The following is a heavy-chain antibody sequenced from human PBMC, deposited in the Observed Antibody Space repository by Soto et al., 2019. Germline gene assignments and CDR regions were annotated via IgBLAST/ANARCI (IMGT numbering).Heavy chain of an antibody. D-gene: IGHD1-1*01. V-gene: IGHV3-21*06. CDR2: ISPRSDYI. J-gene: IGHJ4*02. CDR3: ASVSGSLERYSHLDF. Sequence: EVQLVESGGGLVKPGGSLRLSCAASGFIFSSYSMNWVRQAPGKGLEWVSSISPRSDYIYFADSMRGRFTISRDNAQNSRYLHMNNLRAEDTAVYHCASVSGSLERYSHLDFFGQGTLVTVSS. CDR1: GFIFSSYS.